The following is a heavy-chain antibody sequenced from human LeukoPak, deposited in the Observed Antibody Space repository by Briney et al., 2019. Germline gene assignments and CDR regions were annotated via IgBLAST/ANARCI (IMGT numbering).Heavy chain of an antibody. CDR2: IDPSDSYT. CDR3: AGGIRYHANWFDP. V-gene: IGHV5-10-1*01. D-gene: IGHD3-9*01. Sequence: GESLKISCKGSGYSFTSYWISWVRQMPGKGLEWMGRIDPSDSYTNYSPSFQGHVTISADKSISTAYLQWSSLKASDTAIYYSAGGIRYHANWFDPWGQGTLVTVSS. J-gene: IGHJ5*02. CDR1: GYSFTSYW.